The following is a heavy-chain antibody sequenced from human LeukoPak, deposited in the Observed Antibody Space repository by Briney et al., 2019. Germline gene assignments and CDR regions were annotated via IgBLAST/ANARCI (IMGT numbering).Heavy chain of an antibody. V-gene: IGHV1-3*01. CDR2: INAGNGKI. CDR3: ARARWTSTVTTYYLDF. D-gene: IGHD4-17*01. Sequence: ASVKVSCKTSGYTFSDYAVQWVRQAPGQRLEWMRWINAGNGKIRYSQKFQDRVTISRDTSATTAYLDLSSLKSEDTAVYYCARARWTSTVTTYYLDFWGQGTLVTVSS. CDR1: GYTFSDYA. J-gene: IGHJ4*02.